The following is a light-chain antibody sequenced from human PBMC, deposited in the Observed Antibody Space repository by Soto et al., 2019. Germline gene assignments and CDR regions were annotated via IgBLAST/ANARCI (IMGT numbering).Light chain of an antibody. Sequence: QSVLAQPASVSGSPGQTITISCTGTSSDVGRYNTVSWYQHHPGKAPKLIIYEVTHRPAGISDRFSASESGNTASLTISGLQAEDEADYYCSSYSSTTTLVVFGTGTKVTVL. CDR1: SSDVGRYNT. V-gene: IGLV2-14*01. J-gene: IGLJ1*01. CDR3: SSYSSTTTLVV. CDR2: EVT.